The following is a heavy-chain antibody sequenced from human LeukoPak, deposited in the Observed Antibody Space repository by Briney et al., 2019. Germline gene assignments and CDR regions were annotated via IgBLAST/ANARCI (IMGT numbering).Heavy chain of an antibody. CDR2: IYTGGST. J-gene: IGHJ4*02. D-gene: IGHD4/OR15-4a*01. V-gene: IGHV4-61*02. CDR3: ARGPLLGDDYDPPFRY. Sequence: SETLSLTCTVSGGSISSGNHHWSWIRQPAGKGLEWIGRIYTGGSTNYNPSFKSRLTISIDKSKNQFSLKLTSVTAADSAVYFCARGPLLGDDYDPPFRYWGQGTLVTVSS. CDR1: GGSISSGNHH.